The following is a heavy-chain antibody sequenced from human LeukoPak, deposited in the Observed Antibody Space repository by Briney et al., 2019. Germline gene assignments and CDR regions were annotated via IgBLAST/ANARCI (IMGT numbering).Heavy chain of an antibody. CDR2: IYSGGST. D-gene: IGHD6-13*01. V-gene: IGHV3-53*01. J-gene: IGHJ4*02. CDR1: GFTVSSNY. CDR3: ASGYAAAGTLDY. Sequence: PGGSLRPSCAASGFTVSSNYMSWVRQAPGKGLEWVSVIYSGGSTYYADSVKGRFTISRDNSKNTLYLQMNSLRAEDTAVYYCASGYAAAGTLDYWGQGTLVTVSS.